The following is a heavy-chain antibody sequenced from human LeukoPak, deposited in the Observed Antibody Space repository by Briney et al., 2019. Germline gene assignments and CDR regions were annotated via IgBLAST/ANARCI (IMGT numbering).Heavy chain of an antibody. CDR2: ISSSSSYI. D-gene: IGHD6-13*01. CDR1: GFTFSSYS. J-gene: IGHJ4*02. Sequence: GGSLRLSCAASGFTFSSYSMNWVRQAPGKGLEWVSSISSSSSYIYYADSVKGRFTISRDNAKNSLYLQMNSLRAEDTAVYYCAIDHLRYSSSRDYCGQGTLVNVSS. V-gene: IGHV3-21*01. CDR3: AIDHLRYSSSRDY.